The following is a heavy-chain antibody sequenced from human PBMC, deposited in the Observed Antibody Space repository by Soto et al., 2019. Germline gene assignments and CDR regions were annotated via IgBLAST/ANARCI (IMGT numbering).Heavy chain of an antibody. V-gene: IGHV4-59*08. CDR3: SNHVVFVSGGTSFDF. D-gene: IGHD2-2*01. Sequence: SETLCLTCTVSGGSIIGYYWSCIRQPPGKGLEWVGYIHYTGSTNHNPSLKSRLTISVDASKNQFSLKLTSVTAAATALYYCSNHVVFVSGGTSFDFWGQGILVTVSS. CDR1: GGSIIGYY. J-gene: IGHJ4*02. CDR2: IHYTGST.